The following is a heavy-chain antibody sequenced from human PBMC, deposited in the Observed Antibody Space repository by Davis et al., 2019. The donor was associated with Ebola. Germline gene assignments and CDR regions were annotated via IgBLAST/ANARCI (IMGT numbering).Heavy chain of an antibody. CDR1: GGSISSGDYY. D-gene: IGHD3-22*01. J-gene: IGHJ4*02. CDR3: LTSYYDSSEGFVDY. CDR2: IYYSGST. V-gene: IGHV4-30-4*01. Sequence: PSETLSLTCTVSGGSISSGDYYWSWIRQPPGKGLEWIGYIYYSGSTYYNPSLKSRVTISVDTSKNQFSLKLSSVTAADTAVYYCLTSYYDSSEGFVDYWGQGTLVTVSS.